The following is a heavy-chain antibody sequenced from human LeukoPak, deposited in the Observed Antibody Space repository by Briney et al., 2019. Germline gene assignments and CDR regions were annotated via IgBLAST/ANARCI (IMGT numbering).Heavy chain of an antibody. CDR2: ISAHNGNT. V-gene: IGHV1-18*01. CDR1: GYTFTSYG. Sequence: ASVKVSCKASGYTFTSYGINWVRQAPGQGLEWMGWISAHNGNTYYAQKVQGRVTMTTDTSTRTAYMELRSLRSDDTAVYYCARDLGYSSGPNYWGQGTRVTVSS. CDR3: ARDLGYSSGPNY. J-gene: IGHJ4*02. D-gene: IGHD6-19*01.